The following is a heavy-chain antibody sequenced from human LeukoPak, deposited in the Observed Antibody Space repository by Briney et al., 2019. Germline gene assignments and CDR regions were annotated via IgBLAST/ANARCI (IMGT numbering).Heavy chain of an antibody. CDR1: GYSFTSYG. D-gene: IGHD3-10*01. J-gene: IGHJ4*02. V-gene: IGHV1-18*01. Sequence: GASVKVSCKASGYSFTSYGISWVRQAPGQGREWMGWISAHNGNTKYAQEVQGRVTMTTDTSTSTAYMEMRSLRSDDTAVYYCARDLGNYFHFWGQGTLVTVSS. CDR2: ISAHNGNT. CDR3: ARDLGNYFHF.